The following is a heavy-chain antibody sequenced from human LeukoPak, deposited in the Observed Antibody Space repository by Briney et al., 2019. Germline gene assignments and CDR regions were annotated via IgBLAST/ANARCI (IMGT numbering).Heavy chain of an antibody. CDR1: GYSISSGYY. CDR2: TFHSGSP. Sequence: SETLSLTCNVSGYSISSGYYWGWIRQPPGKALEWIGTTFHSGSPNYNPSLKSRVTISIDTSKNQFSLELSSVTAADTAFYYCARDAGGDSDYWGQGTLVTVSS. CDR3: ARDAGGDSDY. V-gene: IGHV4-38-2*02. D-gene: IGHD2-21*01. J-gene: IGHJ4*02.